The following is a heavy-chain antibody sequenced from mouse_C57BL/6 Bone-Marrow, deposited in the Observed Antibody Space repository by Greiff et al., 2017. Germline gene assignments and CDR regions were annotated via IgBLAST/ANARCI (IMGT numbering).Heavy chain of an antibody. CDR3: AREEILLWSYFDY. CDR2: IDPSDSYT. Sequence: HVQLQQPGAELVMPGASVKLSCKASGYTFTSYWMPWVQQRPGQGLEWIGEIDPSDSYTNYNQKFKGKSTLTVDKSSSTAYMQLSSLTSEDSAVYYCAREEILLWSYFDYWGQGTTLTVSS. CDR1: GYTFTSYW. V-gene: IGHV1-69*01. J-gene: IGHJ2*01. D-gene: IGHD2-1*01.